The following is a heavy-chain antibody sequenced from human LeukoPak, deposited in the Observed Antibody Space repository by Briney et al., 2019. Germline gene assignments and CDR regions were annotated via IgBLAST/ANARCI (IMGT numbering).Heavy chain of an antibody. CDR1: GGSISGYY. Sequence: KTSETLSLTCSVSGGSISGYYWSWIRQPPGKGLEWIGYIYYSGSTSYNPSLKSRVTISLDTSKKQFSLKLTSVTAADTAVYYCARLYCSGGSCFDYWGQGTLVTVSS. D-gene: IGHD2-15*01. CDR3: ARLYCSGGSCFDY. CDR2: IYYSGST. J-gene: IGHJ4*02. V-gene: IGHV4-59*08.